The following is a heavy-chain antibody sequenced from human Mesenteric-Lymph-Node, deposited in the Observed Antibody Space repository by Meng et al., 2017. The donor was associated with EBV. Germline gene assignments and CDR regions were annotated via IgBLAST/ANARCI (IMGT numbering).Heavy chain of an antibody. CDR2: ISSSGSSI. CDR1: GFTFNDYY. CDR3: AKPYDDSGYYYDF. V-gene: IGHV3-11*01. J-gene: IGHJ4*02. D-gene: IGHD3-22*01. Sequence: GQVVGSGGGVLQPGRSLRLSCAASGFTFNDYYMSWIRQAPGKGLEWIAYISSSGSSIFYSDSVKGRFTISRDNAKTSLYLQMNSLRAEDTAVYYCAKPYDDSGYYYDFWGQGTLVTVSS.